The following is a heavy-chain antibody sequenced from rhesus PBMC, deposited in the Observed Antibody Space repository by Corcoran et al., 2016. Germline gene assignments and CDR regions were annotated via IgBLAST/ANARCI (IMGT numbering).Heavy chain of an antibody. CDR1: GYTFSRYY. Sequence: QVQLVQSGAEVKKPGASVKLACKASGYTFSRYYLNLGRQAPGEVLEWMGWINPSNGNTGYAQKFQGRVTMTRDTSTSTAYMELNGLRSEDTAVYYCTRRGMNYWGQGVLVTVSS. D-gene: IGHD3-9*01. CDR3: TRRGMNY. V-gene: IGHV1S9*01. J-gene: IGHJ4*01. CDR2: INPSNGNT.